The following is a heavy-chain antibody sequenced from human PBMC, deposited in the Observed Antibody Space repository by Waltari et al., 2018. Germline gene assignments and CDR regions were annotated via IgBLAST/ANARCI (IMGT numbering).Heavy chain of an antibody. J-gene: IGHJ5*02. CDR3: AHSTRLNGCSSTSCYLVPPNNWFDP. D-gene: IGHD2-2*01. CDR1: GFSLSTSGVG. Sequence: QITLKESGPTLVKPTQTLTLTCTFSGFSLSTSGVGVGWIRQPPGKALAWLALIYWNDDKRYSPSLKSRLTITKDTSKNQVVLTMTNMDPVDTATYYCAHSTRLNGCSSTSCYLVPPNNWFDPWGQGTLVTVSS. V-gene: IGHV2-5*01. CDR2: IYWNDDK.